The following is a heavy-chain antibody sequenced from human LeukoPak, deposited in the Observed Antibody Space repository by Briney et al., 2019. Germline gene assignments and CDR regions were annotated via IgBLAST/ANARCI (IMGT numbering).Heavy chain of an antibody. CDR1: GYTFTSYY. Sequence: ASVKVSCKASGYTFTSYYMHWVRQAPGQGLEWMGIINPSGGSTSYAQKFQGRVTMTRDMSTSTVYMELSSLRPEDTAVYYCATGIPAAGPRVDYWGQGTLVTVSS. J-gene: IGHJ4*02. CDR3: ATGIPAAGPRVDY. V-gene: IGHV1-46*01. D-gene: IGHD6-13*01. CDR2: INPSGGST.